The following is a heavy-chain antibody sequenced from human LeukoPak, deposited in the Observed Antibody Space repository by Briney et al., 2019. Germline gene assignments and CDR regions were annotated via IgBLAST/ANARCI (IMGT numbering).Heavy chain of an antibody. D-gene: IGHD3-10*01. CDR2: ISSTRDYI. V-gene: IGHV3-21*01. CDR1: GFTFTDYS. Sequence: GGSLRLSCAASGFTFTDYSINWVRQTPRRGLEWVSCISSTRDYIYYADSVKGRFTISRDNAKNSLYLQMNSLRAEDTAVYYCARERFHGSGAPKFDYWGQGTLVTVSS. J-gene: IGHJ4*02. CDR3: ARERFHGSGAPKFDY.